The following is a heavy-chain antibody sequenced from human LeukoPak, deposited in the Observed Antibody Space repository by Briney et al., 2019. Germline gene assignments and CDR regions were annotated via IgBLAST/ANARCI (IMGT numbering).Heavy chain of an antibody. D-gene: IGHD4-17*01. CDR3: AKDKPPFTVTLAPSLDY. CDR2: IHYDGSNK. CDR1: GFTFSSYG. Sequence: GGSLRLSCAASGFTFSSYGMHWVRQAPGKGLEWVAFIHYDGSNKYYAVFVKGRFTISRDNSKNTLYLQMNSLRAEDTAVYYCAKDKPPFTVTLAPSLDYWGQGTLVTVSS. J-gene: IGHJ4*02. V-gene: IGHV3-30*02.